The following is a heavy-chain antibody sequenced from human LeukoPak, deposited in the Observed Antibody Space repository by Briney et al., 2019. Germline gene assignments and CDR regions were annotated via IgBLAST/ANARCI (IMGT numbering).Heavy chain of an antibody. CDR1: GFTYSSYA. CDR2: ISGSGGST. D-gene: IGHD3-10*01. J-gene: IGHJ4*02. CDR3: AKDRISYGSGRSPLDY. Sequence: GGSLRLSCAASGFTYSSYAMSWVRQAPGKGLEWVSAISGSGGSTYYADSVKGRFTISRDNSKNTLYLQMNSLRAEDTGVYYCAKDRISYGSGRSPLDYRGQGTLVTVSS. V-gene: IGHV3-23*01.